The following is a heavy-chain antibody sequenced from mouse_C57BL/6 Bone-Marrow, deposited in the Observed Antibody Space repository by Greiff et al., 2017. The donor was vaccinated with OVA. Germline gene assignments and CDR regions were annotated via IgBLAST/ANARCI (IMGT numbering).Heavy chain of an antibody. CDR3: TTILRSVYFDY. Sequence: EVQLQQSGAELVRPGASVKLSCTASGFNIKDDYMHWVKQRPEQGLEWIGWIDPENGDTEYASKFQGKATITADTSSNTAYLQLSSLTSEDTAVYYCTTILRSVYFDYWGQGTTLTVSS. D-gene: IGHD1-1*01. CDR1: GFNIKDDY. J-gene: IGHJ2*01. CDR2: IDPENGDT. V-gene: IGHV14-4*01.